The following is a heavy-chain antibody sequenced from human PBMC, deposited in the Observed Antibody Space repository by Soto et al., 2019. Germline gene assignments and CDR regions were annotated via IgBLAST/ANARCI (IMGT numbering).Heavy chain of an antibody. D-gene: IGHD3-16*01. V-gene: IGHV3-30-3*01. Sequence: QVQLVESGGGVVQPGRSLRLSCAASGFTFSSYAMHWVRQAPGKGLEWVAVISYDGSNKYYADSVKGRFTISRDNSKNTLYLQMSSLRAEDTAVFYCARDKRGRGTTLNWFDPWGQGTLVTVSS. CDR3: ARDKRGRGTTLNWFDP. J-gene: IGHJ5*02. CDR1: GFTFSSYA. CDR2: ISYDGSNK.